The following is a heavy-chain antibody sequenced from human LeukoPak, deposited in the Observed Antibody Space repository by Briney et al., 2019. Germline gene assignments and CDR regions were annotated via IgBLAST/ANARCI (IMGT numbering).Heavy chain of an antibody. CDR2: IIPIFGTA. V-gene: IGHV1-69*13. Sequence: GASVKVSCKASGGTFSSYAISWVRQAPGQGLEWMGGIIPIFGTANYAQKFQGRVTITADESTSTAYMELSSLRSEDTAVYYCARRERDYYDSSVSGAFDIWGQGTMVTVSS. CDR3: ARRERDYYDSSVSGAFDI. J-gene: IGHJ3*02. D-gene: IGHD3-22*01. CDR1: GGTFSSYA.